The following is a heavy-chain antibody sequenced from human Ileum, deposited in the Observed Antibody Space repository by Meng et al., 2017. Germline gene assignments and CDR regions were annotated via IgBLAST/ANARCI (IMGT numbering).Heavy chain of an antibody. Sequence: GGSLRLSCKGSGYSFTSYWIGWVRQMPGKGLEWMGIIYPGDSDTRYSPSFQGQVTISADKSISTAYLQWSSLKASDTAMYYCARGSYWAYYYYGMDVWGQGTTVTVSS. CDR1: GYSFTSYW. D-gene: IGHD1-26*01. CDR2: IYPGDSDT. CDR3: ARGSYWAYYYYGMDV. J-gene: IGHJ6*02. V-gene: IGHV5-51*01.